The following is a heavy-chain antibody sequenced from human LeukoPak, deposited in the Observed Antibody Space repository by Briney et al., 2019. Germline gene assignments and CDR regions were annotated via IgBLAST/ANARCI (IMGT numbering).Heavy chain of an antibody. V-gene: IGHV3-23*01. D-gene: IGHD3-10*01. CDR3: AKGDGYYYGSGSYYKN. J-gene: IGHJ4*02. Sequence: PGGSLRLSRAASGFTFSSYAMSWVRQAPGKGLEWVSAISGSGDSTYYADSVKGRFTISRDSSKNTLYLQMNSLRAEDTAVYYCAKGDGYYYGSGSYYKNWGQGTLVTVSS. CDR1: GFTFSSYA. CDR2: ISGSGDST.